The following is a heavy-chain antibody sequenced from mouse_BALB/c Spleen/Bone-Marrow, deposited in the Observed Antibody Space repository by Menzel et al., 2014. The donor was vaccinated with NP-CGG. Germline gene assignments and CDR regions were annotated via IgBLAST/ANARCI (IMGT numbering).Heavy chain of an antibody. Sequence: EVQGVESGGGLVQPGRSMKLSCVASGFTSXNYWMNWVRQSPEKGLEWVAEIRLKSNNYATHYAESVRGRFTISRDDSKSSVYLQMNNLRAEDTGIYYCTAGFAYWGQGTLVTVSA. CDR3: TAGFAY. J-gene: IGHJ3*01. CDR2: IRLKSNNYAT. V-gene: IGHV6-6*02. CDR1: GFTSXNYW.